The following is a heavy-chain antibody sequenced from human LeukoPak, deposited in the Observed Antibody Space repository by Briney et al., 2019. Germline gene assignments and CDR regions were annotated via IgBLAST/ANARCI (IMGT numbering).Heavy chain of an antibody. CDR2: IYSGSNT. J-gene: IGHJ1*01. Sequence: GGSLRLSCVASGFTVSNNYMSWVRQAPGKGLEWVSVIYSGSNTYHADSVKGRFTISRDNSKNTVYLQVNSLRAEDTAVYYCARFNEQQMYFQHWGQGTPVIVSS. CDR1: GFTVSNNY. CDR3: ARFNEQQMYFQH. V-gene: IGHV3-53*01. D-gene: IGHD6-13*01.